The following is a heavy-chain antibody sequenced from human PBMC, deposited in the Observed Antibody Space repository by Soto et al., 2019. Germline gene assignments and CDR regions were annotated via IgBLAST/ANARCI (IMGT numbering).Heavy chain of an antibody. CDR3: ARVGGLAARTFDY. CDR2: IYYSGST. Sequence: SETLSLTCTDSGGSISDFYWSWIRQPPGKGLEWIGYIYYSGSTNYSPSLKSRVTISVDTSKNQFSLNLRSMSPADTAVYYCARVGGLAARTFDYWGPGTLVTVSS. J-gene: IGHJ4*02. D-gene: IGHD6-6*01. CDR1: GGSISDFY. V-gene: IGHV4-59*01.